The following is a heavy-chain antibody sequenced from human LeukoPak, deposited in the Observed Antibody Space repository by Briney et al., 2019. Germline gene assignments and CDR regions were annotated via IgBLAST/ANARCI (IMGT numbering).Heavy chain of an antibody. Sequence: SETLSLTCTVSGGSISSYYWSWIRQPPGKGLEWIGYIYYSGSTNYNPSLKSRVTISVDTSKNQFSLKLSSVTAADTAAYYCARLGGYCSGGSCYPTFDYWGQGTLVTVSS. CDR3: ARLGGYCSGGSCYPTFDY. CDR2: IYYSGST. V-gene: IGHV4-59*08. D-gene: IGHD2-15*01. J-gene: IGHJ4*02. CDR1: GGSISSYY.